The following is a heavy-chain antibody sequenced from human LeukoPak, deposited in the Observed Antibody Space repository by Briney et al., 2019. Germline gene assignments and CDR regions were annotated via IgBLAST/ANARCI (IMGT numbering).Heavy chain of an antibody. J-gene: IGHJ4*02. CDR1: VYTLTELS. CDR2: FDPEDGET. Sequence: GASVKVSCKVSVYTLTELSIHWVRLAPGKRLEWMGGFDPEDGETIYAQKFQGRVTMTEDTSTYTANMELSSLRSDDTAVYYCATGGTYYYANTSYHTFDYWGQGTLLTASS. D-gene: IGHD3-22*01. CDR3: ATGGTYYYANTSYHTFDY. V-gene: IGHV1-24*01.